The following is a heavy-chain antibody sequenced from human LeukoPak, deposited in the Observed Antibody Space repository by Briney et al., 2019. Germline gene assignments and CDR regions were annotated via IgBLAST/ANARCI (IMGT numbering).Heavy chain of an antibody. CDR2: ISGSGGST. CDR3: AKEIYGDSTVGRFQQ. V-gene: IGHV3-23*01. CDR1: GFTFSSYA. J-gene: IGHJ1*01. D-gene: IGHD4-17*01. Sequence: GGSLRLSCAASGFTFSSYAMSWVRQAPGKGLEWVSVISGSGGSTYYADSVKGRFTLSRDNSKNTLYLQMNSLRAEDTAVYYCAKEIYGDSTVGRFQQWGQGTLVTVSS.